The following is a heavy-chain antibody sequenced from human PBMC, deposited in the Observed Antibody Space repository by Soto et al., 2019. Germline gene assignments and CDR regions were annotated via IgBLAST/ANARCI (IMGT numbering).Heavy chain of an antibody. CDR2: IYHRGST. V-gene: IGHV4-4*02. D-gene: IGHD6-13*01. CDR1: GVSISSSNW. CDR3: ERYSSSWALFDD. J-gene: IGHJ4*02. Sequence: QVQLQASGPGLVKPSGTLSLTCAVSGVSISSSNWWSWVRQPPGKGLEWIGEIYHRGSTSYNPSLKSRVTISVDKSKNQFTLKLSSVTAADTAVYYCERYSSSWALFDDWVQGTLVTVSS.